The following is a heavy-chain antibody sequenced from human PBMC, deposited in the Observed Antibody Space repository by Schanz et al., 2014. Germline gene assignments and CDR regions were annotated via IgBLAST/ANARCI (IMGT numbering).Heavy chain of an antibody. J-gene: IGHJ5*02. D-gene: IGHD3-10*01. Sequence: QLQLQESGPGLVKASETLSLTCSVSGGSINSGGYRWGWIRQPPGKGLEWIGTMYSSGSTYYNPPRKRGAPIPADAHGNHFSRRVFSVTAADTALYYCARLRGGGVIITTWGQGTLVTVSS. CDR3: ARLRGGGVIITT. CDR2: MYSSGST. V-gene: IGHV4-39*01. CDR1: GGSINSGGYR.